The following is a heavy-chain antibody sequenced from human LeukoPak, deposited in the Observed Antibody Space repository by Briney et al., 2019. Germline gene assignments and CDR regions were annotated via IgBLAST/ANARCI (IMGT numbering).Heavy chain of an antibody. J-gene: IGHJ6*02. D-gene: IGHD2-2*01. CDR1: GGTFGSYA. CDR2: IIPIFGTA. V-gene: IGHV1-69*13. Sequence: SVKASCKASGGTFGSYAISWVRQAPGQGLEWMGGIIPIFGTANYAQKFQGRVTITADESTSTAYMELSSLRSEDTAVYYCARVTTDIVVVPAALDVWGQGTTVTVSS. CDR3: ARVTTDIVVVPAALDV.